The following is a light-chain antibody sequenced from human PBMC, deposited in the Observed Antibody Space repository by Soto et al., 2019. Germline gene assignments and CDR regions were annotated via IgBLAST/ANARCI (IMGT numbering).Light chain of an antibody. CDR2: AAS. Sequence: IQMTQSPSSLSASVGDRVTITCRANQSIISYLNWYQQKPGNAPKLLIYAASSLQSGVPSRFSGSGSGTDFTLTISSLQPEDFATYYCQQSYSTPVFGQGTRLEIK. V-gene: IGKV1-39*01. CDR3: QQSYSTPV. CDR1: QSIISY. J-gene: IGKJ5*01.